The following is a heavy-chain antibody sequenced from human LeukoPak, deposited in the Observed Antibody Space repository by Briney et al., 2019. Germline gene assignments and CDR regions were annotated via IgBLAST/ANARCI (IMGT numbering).Heavy chain of an antibody. CDR1: GLTFNSYS. CDR2: ISYDGSNK. D-gene: IGHD5-18*01. CDR3: ARVNTAMVYHYFGMDV. Sequence: PGGSLRLSCAASGLTFNSYSMHWVRQAPGKGLEWVSFISYDGSNKYYADSVKGRFTISRDNSQNTLYLQMNSLRAEDTAVYYCARVNTAMVYHYFGMDVWGQGTTVTVSS. J-gene: IGHJ6*02. V-gene: IGHV3-30-3*01.